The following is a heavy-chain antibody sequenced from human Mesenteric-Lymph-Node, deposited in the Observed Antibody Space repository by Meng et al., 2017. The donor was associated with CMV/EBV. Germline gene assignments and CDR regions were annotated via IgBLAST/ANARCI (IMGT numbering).Heavy chain of an antibody. Sequence: SVNVSCKASGGTFSSYAISWVRQVPGQGLEWMGGIIPIFGTENYVQKFQGRVTITTDESTSTAYMELSSLRSEDTAVYYCASPRADSSTTTLDYWGQGTLVTVSS. D-gene: IGHD6-13*01. J-gene: IGHJ4*02. V-gene: IGHV1-69*05. CDR2: IIPIFGTE. CDR1: GGTFSSYA. CDR3: ASPRADSSTTTLDY.